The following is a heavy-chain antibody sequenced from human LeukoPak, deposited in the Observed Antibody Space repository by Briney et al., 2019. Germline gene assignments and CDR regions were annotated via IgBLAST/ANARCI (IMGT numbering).Heavy chain of an antibody. D-gene: IGHD6-19*01. CDR3: ARHGAVAGNFDY. V-gene: IGHV4-34*01. Sequence: SETLSLTCAVYGGSLSGYYWSWIRQPPGKGLEWIGEINHSGSTNYNPSLKSRVTISVDTSKNQFSLKLSSVTAADTAVYYCARHGAVAGNFDYWGQGTLVTVSS. CDR1: GGSLSGYY. J-gene: IGHJ4*02. CDR2: INHSGST.